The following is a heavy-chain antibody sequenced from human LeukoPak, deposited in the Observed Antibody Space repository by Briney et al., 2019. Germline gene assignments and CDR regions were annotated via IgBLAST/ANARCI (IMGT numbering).Heavy chain of an antibody. CDR3: ARAIGQYDILTGSLLEYFDH. Sequence: PSETLSLTCTVSGGSISSYYWSWIRQPPGKGLEWIGYIYYSGSTNYNPSLKSRVTISVDTSKNQFSLKLSSVTAADTAVYYCARAIGQYDILTGSLLEYFDHWGRGTLVTVSS. CDR2: IYYSGST. J-gene: IGHJ2*01. D-gene: IGHD3-9*01. CDR1: GGSISSYY. V-gene: IGHV4-59*01.